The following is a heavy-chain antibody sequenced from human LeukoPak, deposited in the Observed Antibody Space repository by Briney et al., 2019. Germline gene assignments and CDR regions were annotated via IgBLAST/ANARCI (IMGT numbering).Heavy chain of an antibody. CDR1: GFTFSTYA. V-gene: IGHV3-23*01. J-gene: IGHJ4*02. CDR3: AEGSYYFDY. D-gene: IGHD3-10*01. CDR2: ISGSSAST. Sequence: PGGSLRLSCAASGFTFSTYAMNWVRQAPGKGLEWVSGISGSSASTYYADSVKGRFTISRDNSKNTLYVQMNSLRAEDTAVYYCAEGSYYFDYWGQGTLVTVSS.